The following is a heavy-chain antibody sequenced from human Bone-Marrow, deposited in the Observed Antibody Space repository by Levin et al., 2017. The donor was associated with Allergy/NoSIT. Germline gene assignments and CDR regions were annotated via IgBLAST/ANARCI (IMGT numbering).Heavy chain of an antibody. Sequence: PGGSLRLSCAASGFTFSYYGMHWVRQAPGKGLEWVAVISYDGSNKYYGDSVKGRFTISRDNSKNTVYLQMNSLRAEDTAVYYCANGRLGYYHYGMDVWGQGTTVTVSS. V-gene: IGHV3-30*18. CDR3: ANGRLGYYHYGMDV. D-gene: IGHD3-16*01. CDR1: GFTFSYYG. CDR2: ISYDGSNK. J-gene: IGHJ6*02.